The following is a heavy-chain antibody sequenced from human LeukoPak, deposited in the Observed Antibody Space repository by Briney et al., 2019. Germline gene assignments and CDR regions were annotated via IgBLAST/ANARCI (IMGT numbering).Heavy chain of an antibody. J-gene: IGHJ6*03. Sequence: GGSLRLSCAASGFTFSSYSMNWVRQAPGKGLEWVSSISSSSSYIYYADSVKGRFTISRDNAKNSLYLQMNSLRAEDTAVYYCARDYWGYCSSTSCYKDYYYYYYMDVWGKGTTVTVSS. V-gene: IGHV3-21*01. CDR1: GFTFSSYS. CDR3: ARDYWGYCSSTSCYKDYYYYYYMDV. D-gene: IGHD2-2*01. CDR2: ISSSSSYI.